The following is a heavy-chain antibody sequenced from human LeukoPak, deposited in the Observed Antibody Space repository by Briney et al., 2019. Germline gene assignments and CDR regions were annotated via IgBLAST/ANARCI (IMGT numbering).Heavy chain of an antibody. CDR1: GGSIYSTTFY. J-gene: IGHJ4*02. V-gene: IGHV4-39*07. Sequence: KPSETLSLACTVSGGSIYSTTFYWGWIRQPPGKGLEWIGSMYYGGSTYHNPSLKSRVTISVDTSKNQFSLKLSSVTAADTAVYYCARSKFGWLSTFDYWGQGTLVTVSS. D-gene: IGHD3-22*01. CDR3: ARSKFGWLSTFDY. CDR2: MYYGGST.